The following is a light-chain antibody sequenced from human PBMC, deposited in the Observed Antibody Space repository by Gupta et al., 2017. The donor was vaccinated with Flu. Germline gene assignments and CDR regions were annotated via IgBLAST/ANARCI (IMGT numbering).Light chain of an antibody. CDR1: AGAVTSGYF. CDR2: STN. CDR3: LLYYGGASYV. Sequence: QTVVTQEPSLTVSPGGTVTLPCASSAGAVTSGYFPNWFQQKPGQPPRALIYSTNNKHSWTPARFSGSLVGGKAALTLSDVQPEDEAEYYCLLYYGGASYVFGTGTKVTVL. J-gene: IGLJ1*01. V-gene: IGLV7-43*01.